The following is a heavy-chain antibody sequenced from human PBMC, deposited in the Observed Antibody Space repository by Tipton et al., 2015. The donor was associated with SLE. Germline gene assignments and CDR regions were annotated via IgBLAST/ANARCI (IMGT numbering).Heavy chain of an antibody. Sequence: TLSLTCTVSGYSISRGYYWGWIRQPPGGGLEWLGSVYPGGTAYYNPSLKSRVTVSVDTAKNQFSLKLTSVTAADTAVYYYARDPLRDYGGQTAPESWGQGTLVTVSS. J-gene: IGHJ5*02. CDR2: VYPGGTA. V-gene: IGHV4-38-2*02. CDR3: ARDPLRDYGGQTAPES. D-gene: IGHD4-23*01. CDR1: GYSISRGYY.